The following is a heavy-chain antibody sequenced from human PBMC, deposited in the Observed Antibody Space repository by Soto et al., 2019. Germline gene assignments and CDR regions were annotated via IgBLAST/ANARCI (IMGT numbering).Heavy chain of an antibody. CDR1: GGSFSGYY. J-gene: IGHJ4*02. V-gene: IGHV4-34*01. D-gene: IGHD2-2*01. CDR3: ARGFNPQTLPATAYYFDY. CDR2: INHSGST. Sequence: SETLSLTCAVYGGSFSGYYWSWIHQPPGKGLEWIGEINHSGSTNYNPSLKSRVTISVDTSKNQFSLKLSSVTAADTAVYYFARGFNPQTLPATAYYFDYWGQGTLVTVSS.